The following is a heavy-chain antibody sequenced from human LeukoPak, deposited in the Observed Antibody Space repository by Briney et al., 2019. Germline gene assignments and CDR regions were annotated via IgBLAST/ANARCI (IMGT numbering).Heavy chain of an antibody. V-gene: IGHV4-59*01. CDR3: AREPRIMGSSSWYDY. Sequence: PSETLSLTCTVSGGSISSYYWSWIRQPPGKGLEWIGYIYYSGSTNYNPSLKSRVTISVDTFKNQFSLKLSSVTAADTAVYYCAREPRIMGSSSWYDYWGQGTLVTVSS. D-gene: IGHD6-13*01. CDR1: GGSISSYY. J-gene: IGHJ4*02. CDR2: IYYSGST.